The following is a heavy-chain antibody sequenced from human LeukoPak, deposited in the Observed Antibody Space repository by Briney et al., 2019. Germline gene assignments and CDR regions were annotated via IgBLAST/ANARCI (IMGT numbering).Heavy chain of an antibody. CDR1: GFTFSNSA. V-gene: IGHV3-23*01. CDR2: ISSSGSDT. CDR3: AKGGSYAPLDY. D-gene: IGHD1-26*01. Sequence: GSLRLSCAASGFTFSNSAMTWVRQAPGKGLEWVSAISSSGSDTIYTDSVKDRFTISRDNSKNTLYLQMNTLRAEDTAVYYCAKGGSYAPLDYWGQGTLVTVSS. J-gene: IGHJ4*02.